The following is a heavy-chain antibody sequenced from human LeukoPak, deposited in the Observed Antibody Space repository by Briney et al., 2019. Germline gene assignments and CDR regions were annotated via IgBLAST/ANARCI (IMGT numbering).Heavy chain of an antibody. Sequence: QSGGSQRLSCAASGFTISSNYMSWVRQAPGKGLEWVSVIYSGGSTYYADSVRGRFTISRDNSKNTLYLQMNSLRAEDTAVYYCARGGGYSYGTPSGWWGQGTLVTVSS. D-gene: IGHD5-18*01. CDR1: GFTISSNY. J-gene: IGHJ4*02. V-gene: IGHV3-53*01. CDR2: IYSGGST. CDR3: ARGGGYSYGTPSGW.